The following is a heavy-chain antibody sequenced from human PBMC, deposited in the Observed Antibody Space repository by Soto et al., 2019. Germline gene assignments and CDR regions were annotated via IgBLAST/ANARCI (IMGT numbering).Heavy chain of an antibody. CDR2: ISSSGSTI. CDR3: ARTYFVVAPTRSVFWFDP. Sequence: QVQLVESGGGLVKPGGSLRLSCAASGFTFSDYYMSWIRQAPGKGLEWVSYISSSGSTIYYADSVKGRFTISRDNAKNSLYLQMNSLRAEDTAVYYCARTYFVVAPTRSVFWFDPWGQGTLVTVSS. D-gene: IGHD2-15*01. CDR1: GFTFSDYY. J-gene: IGHJ5*02. V-gene: IGHV3-11*01.